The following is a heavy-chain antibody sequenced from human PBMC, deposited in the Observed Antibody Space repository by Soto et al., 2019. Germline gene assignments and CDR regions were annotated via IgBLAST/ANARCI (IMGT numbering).Heavy chain of an antibody. CDR1: GYTFISYG. CDR3: ARRGPSIVATEGPYGMDV. J-gene: IGHJ6*02. Sequence: QVQLVQSGAEVKKPGASVKVSCKASGYTFISYGISWVRQAPGQGLEWMGWISAYNGNTNYAQKLQGRVTMTTDTSTSTAYMELRSLRSDDTAVYYCARRGPSIVATEGPYGMDVWGQGTTVTVSS. D-gene: IGHD5-12*01. V-gene: IGHV1-18*01. CDR2: ISAYNGNT.